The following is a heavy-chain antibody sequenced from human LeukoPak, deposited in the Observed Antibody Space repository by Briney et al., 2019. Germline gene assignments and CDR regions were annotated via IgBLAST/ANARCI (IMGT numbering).Heavy chain of an antibody. CDR3: ARESHVTKEDY. V-gene: IGHV1-18*01. CDR1: GYTFTSYG. Sequence: ASVKVSCKASGYTFTSYGISWVRQAPGQGLEWMGWISANDGNTDYPQKLQGRVTMTTDTSTSTAYMELRSLRSDDTAVYYCARESHVTKEDYWGQGTLVTVSS. J-gene: IGHJ4*02. D-gene: IGHD2-8*01. CDR2: ISANDGNT.